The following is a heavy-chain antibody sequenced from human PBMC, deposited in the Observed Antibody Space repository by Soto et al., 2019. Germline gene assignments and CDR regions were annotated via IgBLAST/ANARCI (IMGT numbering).Heavy chain of an antibody. J-gene: IGHJ4*02. D-gene: IGHD3-16*01. CDR2: IYHSGNT. Sequence: QVQLQESGPGLVKPSQTLSLTCTVSGASFSRGDYYWSWIRQHPGKGLEWIGYIYHSGNTAYKSSLKSRAIISLDTSKNQFYLKLTSVTAADTAVYYCAREGALGNFEFWGQGTLVTVSS. CDR1: GASFSRGDYY. CDR3: AREGALGNFEF. V-gene: IGHV4-31*03.